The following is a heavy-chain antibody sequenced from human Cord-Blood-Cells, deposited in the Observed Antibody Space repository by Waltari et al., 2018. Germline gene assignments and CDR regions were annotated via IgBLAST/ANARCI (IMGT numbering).Heavy chain of an antibody. CDR3: ARELSSISDY. Sequence: QVQLVESGGGVVQPGRSLSLSCAASGFTFSSYGMHWVRQAPGKGLEWVAVIWYDGSNKYYADSVKGRFTISRDNSKNTLYLQMNSLRAEDTAVYYCARELSSISDYWGQGTLVTVSS. V-gene: IGHV3-33*01. CDR2: IWYDGSNK. CDR1: GFTFSSYG. D-gene: IGHD6-19*01. J-gene: IGHJ4*02.